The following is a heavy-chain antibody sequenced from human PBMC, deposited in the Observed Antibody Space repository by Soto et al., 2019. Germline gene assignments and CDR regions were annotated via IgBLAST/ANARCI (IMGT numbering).Heavy chain of an antibody. J-gene: IGHJ6*02. D-gene: IGHD2-15*01. Sequence: QVQLVQSGAEVKKPGSSVKVSCTASGGTFSSYAISWVRQAPGQGLEWMGGIIPIFGTANYAQKFQGRVTITADKSTSTAYMELSSLRSEDTAGYYCARLVVDSDSYYYYGMDVWGQGTTVTVSS. V-gene: IGHV1-69*06. CDR2: IIPIFGTA. CDR1: GGTFSSYA. CDR3: ARLVVDSDSYYYYGMDV.